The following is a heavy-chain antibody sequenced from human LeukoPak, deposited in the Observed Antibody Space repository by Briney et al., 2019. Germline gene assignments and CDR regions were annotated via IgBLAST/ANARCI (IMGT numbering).Heavy chain of an antibody. J-gene: IGHJ3*02. CDR3: ARHAESRDGYNLSNAFDI. CDR2: IYYSGST. CDR1: GGSISSSSYY. V-gene: IGHV4-39*01. Sequence: SETLSLTCIVSGGSISSSSYYWGWIRQLPGKGLKWIGSIYYSGSTYYNPSLKSRVTISVDTSKNQFSLKLSSVTAADTAVYYCARHAESRDGYNLSNAFDIWGQGTMVTVSS. D-gene: IGHD5-24*01.